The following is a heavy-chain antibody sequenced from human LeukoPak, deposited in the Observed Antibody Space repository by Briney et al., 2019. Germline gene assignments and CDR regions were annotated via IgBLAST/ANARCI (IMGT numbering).Heavy chain of an antibody. Sequence: ASVKVSCKASGHTFSNYNVHWVRQAPGQGLEWMGIINPTGGSTNYAQKLQGRVTMTTDTSTSTAYMELRSLRSDDTAVYYCARDQRSGWPRDYWGQGTLVTVSS. D-gene: IGHD6-19*01. CDR2: INPTGGST. V-gene: IGHV1-46*01. J-gene: IGHJ4*02. CDR1: GHTFSNYN. CDR3: ARDQRSGWPRDY.